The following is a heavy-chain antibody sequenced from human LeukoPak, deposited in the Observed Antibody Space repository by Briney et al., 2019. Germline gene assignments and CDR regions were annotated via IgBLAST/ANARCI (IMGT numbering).Heavy chain of an antibody. D-gene: IGHD3-3*01. CDR3: AKDTTSGRLDY. CDR2: ISYDGSNK. CDR1: GFTFSSYG. Sequence: PGGSLRLSCAASGFTFSSYGMHWVRQAPGKGLEWVAVISYDGSNKHYADSVKGRFTISRDNSKNTLYLQMNSLRAEDTAVYYCAKDTTSGRLDYWGQGTLVTVSS. V-gene: IGHV3-30*18. J-gene: IGHJ4*02.